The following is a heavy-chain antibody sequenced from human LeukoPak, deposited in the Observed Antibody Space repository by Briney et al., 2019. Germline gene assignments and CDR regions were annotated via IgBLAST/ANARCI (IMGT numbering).Heavy chain of an antibody. Sequence: TGGSLRLSCAASGFTFSSYAMSWVRQAPGKGLEGVSAISGSGGSTYYADSVKGRFTISRDNSKNTLYLQMNSLRAEDTAVYYCAKGSSRYDILTGYGFWGQGTLVTVSS. J-gene: IGHJ4*02. D-gene: IGHD3-9*01. CDR3: AKGSSRYDILTGYGF. CDR2: ISGSGGST. V-gene: IGHV3-23*01. CDR1: GFTFSSYA.